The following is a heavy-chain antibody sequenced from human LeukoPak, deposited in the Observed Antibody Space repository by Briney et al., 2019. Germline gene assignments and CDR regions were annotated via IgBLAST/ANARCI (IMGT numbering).Heavy chain of an antibody. CDR1: GGSFSGYY. CDR3: ARGRRWLQLTYYFDY. Sequence: SETLSLTCAVSGGSFSGYYWTWIRQPPGKGLEWIGEINHSGSTNNNPSLKSRVTISVDTSKNQFPLKLSSVTAADTAVYYCARGRRWLQLTYYFDYWGQGTLVTVSS. D-gene: IGHD5-24*01. J-gene: IGHJ4*02. V-gene: IGHV4-34*01. CDR2: INHSGST.